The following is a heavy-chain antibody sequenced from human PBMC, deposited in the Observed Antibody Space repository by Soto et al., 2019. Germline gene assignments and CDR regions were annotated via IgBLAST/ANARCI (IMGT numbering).Heavy chain of an antibody. J-gene: IGHJ3*02. CDR2: ISSSGSTI. CDR3: AGPRLVVPAAMLLSDAFDI. Sequence: GGSLRLSCAASGFTFSDYYMSWIRQAPGKGLEWVSYISSSGSTIYYADSVKGRFTISRDNAKNSLYLQMNSLRAEDTAVYYCAGPRLVVPAAMLLSDAFDIWGQGTMVTVSS. D-gene: IGHD2-2*01. V-gene: IGHV3-11*01. CDR1: GFTFSDYY.